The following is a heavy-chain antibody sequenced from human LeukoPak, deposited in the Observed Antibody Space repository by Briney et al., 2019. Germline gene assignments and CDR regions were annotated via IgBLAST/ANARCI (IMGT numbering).Heavy chain of an antibody. J-gene: IGHJ4*02. CDR2: ISSSSSYI. Sequence: PGGSLRLSCAASGFTFSSYSMNWVRQAPGKGLEWVSSISSSSSYIYYADSVKGRFTISRDNAKNSLYLQMNSLRAEDTAVYYCARDASGATPTDYWGQGTLVTVSS. CDR1: GFTFSSYS. CDR3: ARDASGATPTDY. V-gene: IGHV3-21*04. D-gene: IGHD1-26*01.